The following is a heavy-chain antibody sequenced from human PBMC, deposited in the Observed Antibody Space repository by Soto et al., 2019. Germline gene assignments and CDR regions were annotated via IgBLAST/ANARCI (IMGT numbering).Heavy chain of an antibody. CDR1: GFTFSDYY. CDR2: MSGSSRYT. V-gene: IGHV3-11*06. Sequence: PGGSLRLSCAASGFTFSDYYMSWIRQAPGKGLEWVSYMSGSSRYTDFADSVKGRFTISRDNAKNSLYLQMNSLRAEDTAVYYCARGGYYYNSSGYYYSFDFWGQGTLVTVSS. J-gene: IGHJ4*02. D-gene: IGHD3-22*01. CDR3: ARGGYYYNSSGYYYSFDF.